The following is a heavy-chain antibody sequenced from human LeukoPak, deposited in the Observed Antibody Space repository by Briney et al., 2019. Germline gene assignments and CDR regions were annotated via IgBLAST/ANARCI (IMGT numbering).Heavy chain of an antibody. Sequence: PGRSLRLSCAASGFTFSSYGMDWVRQAPGKGLEWLAVISYDGGKKFYADSVKGRFTISRDNSKKTLYLEMNSLRPEDTAVYYCAKDSHPHLYYYDSSGCDYWGQGTLVTVSS. CDR2: ISYDGGKK. J-gene: IGHJ4*02. D-gene: IGHD3-22*01. V-gene: IGHV3-30*18. CDR1: GFTFSSYG. CDR3: AKDSHPHLYYYDSSGCDY.